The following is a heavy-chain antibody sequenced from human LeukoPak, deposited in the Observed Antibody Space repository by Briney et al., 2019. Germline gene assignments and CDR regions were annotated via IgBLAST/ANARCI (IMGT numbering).Heavy chain of an antibody. J-gene: IGHJ4*02. CDR3: ARPTIAAAGNFEY. CDR2: ISSFSNFR. CDR1: GFTVSTDH. D-gene: IGHD6-13*01. V-gene: IGHV3-11*03. Sequence: GGSLRLSCAASGFTVSTDHMSWIRQAPGKGLEWVSHISSFSNFRSYADSVKGRFTISRDNAKNSLYLQVNSLRAEDTAVYYCARPTIAAAGNFEYWGQGTLVTVSS.